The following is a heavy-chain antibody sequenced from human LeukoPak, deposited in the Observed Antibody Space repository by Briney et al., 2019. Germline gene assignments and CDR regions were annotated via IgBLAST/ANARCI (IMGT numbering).Heavy chain of an antibody. CDR1: GGSISSGDYY. V-gene: IGHV4-30-4*08. D-gene: IGHD2-2*01. CDR3: ARGDIVVVPAAADACDI. J-gene: IGHJ3*02. Sequence: SETLSLTCTVSGGSISSGDYYWSWIRQPPGKGLEWIGYIYYSGGTYYIPSLKSRVTIPVDTSQNQFSLKLSSVTDADTAVYYCARGDIVVVPAAADACDICGQGTMVTVSS. CDR2: IYYSGGT.